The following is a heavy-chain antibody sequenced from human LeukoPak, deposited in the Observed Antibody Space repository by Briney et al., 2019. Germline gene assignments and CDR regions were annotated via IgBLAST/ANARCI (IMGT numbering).Heavy chain of an antibody. CDR3: ARDFRTRYYYDSSEDAFDI. V-gene: IGHV4-59*12. CDR2: IYYSGST. D-gene: IGHD3-22*01. CDR1: GGSISSYY. J-gene: IGHJ3*02. Sequence: SETLSLTCTVSGGSISSYYWSWIRQPPGKGLEWIGSIYYSGSTYYNPSLKSRVTISVDTSKNQFSLKLSSVTAADTAVYYCARDFRTRYYYDSSEDAFDIWGQGTMVTVSS.